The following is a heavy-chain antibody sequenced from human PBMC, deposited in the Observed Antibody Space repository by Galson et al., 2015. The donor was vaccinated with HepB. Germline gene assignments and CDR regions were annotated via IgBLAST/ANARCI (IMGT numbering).Heavy chain of an antibody. D-gene: IGHD5-24*01. CDR3: ARWSDGRKVDS. CDR1: GFTFSHHG. J-gene: IGHJ4*02. V-gene: IGHV3-33*01. Sequence: SLRLSCAASGFTFSHHGMRWVRQAPGRGLEWVAVIWYDGSEKYYADSVRGRFTISRENSKDTLYLQMNSLRGDDTAVYCCARWSDGRKVDSWGQGTLVTVSS. CDR2: IWYDGSEK.